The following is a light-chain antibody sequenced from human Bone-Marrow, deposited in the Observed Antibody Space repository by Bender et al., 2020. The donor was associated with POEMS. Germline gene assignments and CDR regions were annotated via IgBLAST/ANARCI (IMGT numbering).Light chain of an antibody. CDR3: LVWDRSTDHRI. CDR2: DDR. Sequence: SYLLTQPPSVSVAPGQTARIPCEGDNIESRSVHWYQQKPGQAPVLVVQDDRDRPSGISERFSGSNSGNTATLIISRVEAGDEADYYCLVWDRSTDHRIFGGGTKLTVL. J-gene: IGLJ2*01. V-gene: IGLV3-21*02. CDR1: NIESRS.